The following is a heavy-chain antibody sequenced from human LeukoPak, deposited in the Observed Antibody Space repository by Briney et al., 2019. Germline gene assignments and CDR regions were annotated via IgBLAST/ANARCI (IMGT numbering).Heavy chain of an antibody. CDR3: ARDRGNYYGSGSTGFDY. J-gene: IGHJ4*02. V-gene: IGHV4-39*07. CDR2: IYYSGST. CDR1: GGPISSSSYY. D-gene: IGHD3-10*01. Sequence: SETLSLTCTVSGGPISSSSYYWGWIRQPPGKGLEWIGSIYYSGSTYYNPSLKSRVTISVDTSKNQFSLKLSSVTAADTAVYYCARDRGNYYGSGSTGFDYWGQGTLVTVSS.